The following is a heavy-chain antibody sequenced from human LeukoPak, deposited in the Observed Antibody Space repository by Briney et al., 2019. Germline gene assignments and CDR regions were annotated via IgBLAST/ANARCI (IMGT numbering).Heavy chain of an antibody. J-gene: IGHJ4*02. V-gene: IGHV5-51*01. CDR1: GYSFATYW. D-gene: IGHD5-18*01. CDR2: IYPGDSDT. CDR3: ARLIRNSYGWYYFDY. Sequence: GESLKISCKGSGYSFATYWVAWVRQMPGKGLEWMGMIYPGDSDTRYSPSFQGQVTISADKSISTAYLQWSSLKASDTAMYYCARLIRNSYGWYYFDYWGQGTLVTVSS.